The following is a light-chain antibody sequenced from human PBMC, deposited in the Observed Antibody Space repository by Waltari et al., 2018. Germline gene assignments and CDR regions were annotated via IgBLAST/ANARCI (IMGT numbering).Light chain of an antibody. CDR1: QAISGW. CDR2: GAS. V-gene: IGKV1-12*01. J-gene: IGKJ4*01. Sequence: DIQMTQSPYSVSASEGDRVTITCRASQAISGWLAWYQQKPGRAPKLLIYGASSLHSGVSSRFSGSGSGTDFTLTISSLQPEDFAIYYCQQATSLPLTFGGGTRVEIK. CDR3: QQATSLPLT.